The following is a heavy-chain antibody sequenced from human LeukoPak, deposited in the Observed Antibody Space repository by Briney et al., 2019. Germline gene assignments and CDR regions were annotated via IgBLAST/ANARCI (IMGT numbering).Heavy chain of an antibody. CDR2: IYYSGST. D-gene: IGHD6-19*01. Sequence: SETLSLTCTVSGGPISSSGYYWGWIRQPPGKGLEWIGSIYYSGSTYYNPSLKSRVTISVDTSKNQFSLKLSSVTAADTAVYYCARLFSSGWTGRLDYWGQGTLVTVSS. CDR3: ARLFSSGWTGRLDY. CDR1: GGPISSSGYY. J-gene: IGHJ4*02. V-gene: IGHV4-39*01.